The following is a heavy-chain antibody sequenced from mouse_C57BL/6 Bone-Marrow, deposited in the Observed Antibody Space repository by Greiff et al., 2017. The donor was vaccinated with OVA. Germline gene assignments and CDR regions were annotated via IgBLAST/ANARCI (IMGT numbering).Heavy chain of an antibody. J-gene: IGHJ2*01. Sequence: QVQLQQSGAELARPGASVKMSCKASGYTFTSYTMHWVKQRPGQGLEWIGYINPSSGYTKYNQKFKDKATLTADKSSSTAYMQLSSLTSEDSAVDYCASGDGTDYFDYWGQGTTLTVSS. CDR3: ASGDGTDYFDY. CDR2: INPSSGYT. V-gene: IGHV1-4*01. D-gene: IGHD1-1*01. CDR1: GYTFTSYT.